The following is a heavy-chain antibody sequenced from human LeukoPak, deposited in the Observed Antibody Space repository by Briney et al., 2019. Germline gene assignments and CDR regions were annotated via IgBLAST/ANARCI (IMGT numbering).Heavy chain of an antibody. V-gene: IGHV3-48*03. Sequence: PGGSLRLSCAASGFTFSSYEMIWVRRAPGKGLECVSYISGSGRTIYYADSMKGRFTISRDNAKNSLYLQMYSLRAGDTAAYYCASPQTSGYAFGYWGQGTLVTVSS. CDR2: ISGSGRTI. CDR3: ASPQTSGYAFGY. CDR1: GFTFSSYE. D-gene: IGHD5-12*01. J-gene: IGHJ4*02.